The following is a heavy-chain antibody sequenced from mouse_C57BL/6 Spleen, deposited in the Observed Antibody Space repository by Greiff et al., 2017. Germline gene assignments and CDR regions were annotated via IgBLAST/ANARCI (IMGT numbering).Heavy chain of an antibody. CDR3: ARGRVVATGYYAMDY. CDR1: GYAFSSSW. CDR2: IYPGDGDT. Sequence: QVQLQQSGPELVKPGASVKISCKASGYAFSSSWMNWVKQRPGKGLEWIGRIYPGDGDTNYNGKFKGKATLTADKSSSTAYMQLSSLTSEDSAVYFCARGRVVATGYYAMDYWGQGTSVTVSS. D-gene: IGHD1-1*01. J-gene: IGHJ4*01. V-gene: IGHV1-82*01.